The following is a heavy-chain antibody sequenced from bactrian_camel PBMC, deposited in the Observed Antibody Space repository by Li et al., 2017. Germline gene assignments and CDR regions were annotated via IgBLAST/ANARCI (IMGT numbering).Heavy chain of an antibody. Sequence: VQLVESGGGLVQPGGSLRLSCAASGFTFSGYWMYWVRQAPGQGLEWVSSINSGGGTTHYVDSVKGRFTISRDNAKNTVYLQMNSLKSEDTALYYCATSGGFLAYWGQGTQVTVS. CDR3: ATSGGFLAY. CDR1: GFTFSGYW. D-gene: IGHD2*01. J-gene: IGHJ4*01. V-gene: IGHV3S1*01. CDR2: INSGGGTT.